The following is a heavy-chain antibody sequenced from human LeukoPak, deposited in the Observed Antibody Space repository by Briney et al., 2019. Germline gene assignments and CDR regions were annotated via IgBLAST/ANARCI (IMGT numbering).Heavy chain of an antibody. CDR2: INGRGDTT. V-gene: IGHV3-23*01. CDR3: TRSITGITAHFDY. J-gene: IGHJ4*02. CDR1: GFTFSNYA. Sequence: PGGSLRLSCAASGFTFSNYAMNWVRQAPGKGLEWVSAINGRGDTTYYADSVKGRFTISRHNSKNTAYLQMNSLKTEDTAMYYCTRSITGITAHFDYWGQGTLVTVSS. D-gene: IGHD1-7*01.